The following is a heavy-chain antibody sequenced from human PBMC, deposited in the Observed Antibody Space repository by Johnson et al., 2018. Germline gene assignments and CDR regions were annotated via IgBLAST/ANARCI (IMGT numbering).Heavy chain of an antibody. J-gene: IGHJ6*02. V-gene: IGHV3-7*01. CDR3: AKNSWGSSGHRYYGMDV. CDR1: GFTFDTYW. D-gene: IGHD1-26*01. CDR2: IKPDGSEK. Sequence: VQLVQCGGGLVQPGGTLGLSCVTSGFTFDTYWMTWVRQAPGKRLEWVANIKPDGSEKSYVKSVEGRFNISSDNAKNSLYLQMNSLRLEDTAVYYCAKNSWGSSGHRYYGMDVWGQGATVTVS.